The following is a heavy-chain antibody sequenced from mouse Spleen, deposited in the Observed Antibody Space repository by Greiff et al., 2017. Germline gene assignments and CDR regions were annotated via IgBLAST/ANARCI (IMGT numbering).Heavy chain of an antibody. D-gene: IGHD1-1*01. CDR3: ARNAGYYGSSVYWYFDV. CDR2: IWSGGST. V-gene: IGHV2-2*02. J-gene: IGHJ1*01. Sequence: VQVVESGPGLVQPSQSLSITCTVSGFSLTSYGVHWVRQSPGKGLEWLGVIWSGGSTDYNAAFISRLSISKDNSKSQVFFKINSLQANDTAIYYCARNAGYYGSSVYWYFDVWGAGTTVTVSS. CDR1: GFSLTSYG.